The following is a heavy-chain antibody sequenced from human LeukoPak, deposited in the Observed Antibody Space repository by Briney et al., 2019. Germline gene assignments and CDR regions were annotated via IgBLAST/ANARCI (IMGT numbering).Heavy chain of an antibody. CDR2: MYPGDSET. D-gene: IGHD1-26*01. CDR1: GFSFTNYW. V-gene: IGHV5-51*01. Sequence: GESLQISCKGSGFSFTNYWIGWVRQMPGKGLEWMGIMYPGDSETRYSPSFQGQVTISADKSISTAYLQWSSLKASDTAMYYCARRGWVSFPGAFDIWGQGTMVTVSS. CDR3: ARRGWVSFPGAFDI. J-gene: IGHJ3*02.